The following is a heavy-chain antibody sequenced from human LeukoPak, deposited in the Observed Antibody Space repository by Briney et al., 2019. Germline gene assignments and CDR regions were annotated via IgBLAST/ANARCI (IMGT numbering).Heavy chain of an antibody. Sequence: ASVKVSCKASGYTFTGYYMHWVRQAPGQGLEWMGWVNPNSGSTNYAQKFQGRVTMTRDTSISTAYMELSRLRSDDTAVYYCARAPDCSGGRCYIRFDYWGQRTLVTVSS. J-gene: IGHJ4*02. CDR3: ARAPDCSGGRCYIRFDY. V-gene: IGHV1-2*02. D-gene: IGHD2-15*01. CDR1: GYTFTGYY. CDR2: VNPNSGST.